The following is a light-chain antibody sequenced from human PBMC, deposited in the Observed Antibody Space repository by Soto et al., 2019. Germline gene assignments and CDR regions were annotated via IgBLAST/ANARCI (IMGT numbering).Light chain of an antibody. V-gene: IGKV1-5*01. CDR3: QQYNSYLT. CDR1: QSISSW. CDR2: DAS. J-gene: IGKJ4*01. Sequence: DIQMTQSPSTLSAYVGDRVTITCRASQSISSWLAWYQQKPGKAPKLLIYDASSLESGVPSRFSGSGSGTEFTLTISSLQPDDFATYYCQQYNSYLTFGGGTKV.